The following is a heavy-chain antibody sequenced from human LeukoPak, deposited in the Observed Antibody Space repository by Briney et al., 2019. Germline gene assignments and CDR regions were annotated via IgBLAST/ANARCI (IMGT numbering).Heavy chain of an antibody. J-gene: IGHJ4*02. CDR3: AKPRAVGVNAFFDY. CDR1: GFTFSSYA. Sequence: GGSLRLSCAASGFTFSSYAMRWVRQASGKGLEWVSSVSGSGGSTYYADSVKGRFTISRDNSKNTLYLQMNSLRAEDTAIYYCAKPRAVGVNAFFDYWGQGTLVTVSS. V-gene: IGHV3-23*01. CDR2: VSGSGGST.